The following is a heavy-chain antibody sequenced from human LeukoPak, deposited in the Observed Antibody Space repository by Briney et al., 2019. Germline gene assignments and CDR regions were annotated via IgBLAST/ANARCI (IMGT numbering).Heavy chain of an antibody. CDR3: ARDQTLEGTSDY. CDR2: IIPIFGTA. Sequence: ASVKVSCKASGGTFSSYAISWVRQAPGQGLEWMGGIIPIFGTANYAQKSQGRVTITADESTSTAYMELSSLRSEDTAVYYCARDQTLEGTSDYWGQGTLVTVSS. CDR1: GGTFSSYA. D-gene: IGHD1-1*01. V-gene: IGHV1-69*13. J-gene: IGHJ4*02.